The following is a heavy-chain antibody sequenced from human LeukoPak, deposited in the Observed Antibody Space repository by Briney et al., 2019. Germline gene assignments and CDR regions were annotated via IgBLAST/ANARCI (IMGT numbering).Heavy chain of an antibody. V-gene: IGHV6-1*01. CDR1: GDSVSSNSAA. D-gene: IGHD6-19*01. CDR3: ARALRYSSGWALDY. J-gene: IGHJ4*02. CDR2: TYYGSKWYN. Sequence: SQTLSLTCAISGDSVSSNSAAWNWIRQSPSRGLEWLGRTYYGSKWYNDYALSVKSRITINPDTSKNQFSLQLNSVTPEDTAVYYCARALRYSSGWALDYWGQGTLVTVSS.